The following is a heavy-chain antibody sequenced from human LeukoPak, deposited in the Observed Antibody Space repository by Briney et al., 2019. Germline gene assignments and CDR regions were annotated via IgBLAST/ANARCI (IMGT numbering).Heavy chain of an antibody. CDR3: ARAVVVTFGGWFDP. J-gene: IGHJ5*02. Sequence: ASVKVSCKASGYTLTRYGISWVRPAPGQGLEWMGWISAYNGNTNHAQNLQGRVTVTTDTSTSTDYIELRRLRSDDTGVYYWARAVVVTFGGWFDPWGKGTLVTVS. CDR2: ISAYNGNT. V-gene: IGHV1-18*01. D-gene: IGHD2-21*02. CDR1: GYTLTRYG.